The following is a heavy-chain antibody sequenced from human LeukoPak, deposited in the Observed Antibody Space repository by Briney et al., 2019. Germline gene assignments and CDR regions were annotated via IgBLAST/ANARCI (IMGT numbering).Heavy chain of an antibody. CDR1: GFTFSNYG. CDR3: AKPASYYDSSGYYFDY. Sequence: GGSLRLSCAASGFTFSNYGMHWVRQAPGKGLEWVAVIWYDGNNKYYADSVKGRFTISRDNSKNTLYLQMNSLRAEDTAVYYCAKPASYYDSSGYYFDYWGQGTLVTVSS. V-gene: IGHV3-30*02. J-gene: IGHJ4*02. CDR2: IWYDGNNK. D-gene: IGHD3-22*01.